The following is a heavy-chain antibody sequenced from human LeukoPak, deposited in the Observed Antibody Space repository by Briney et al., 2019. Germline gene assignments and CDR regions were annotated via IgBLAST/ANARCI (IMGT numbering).Heavy chain of an antibody. V-gene: IGHV3-48*01. CDR2: IDSSSSTI. J-gene: IGHJ5*02. CDR3: AREGTTTLYNWFDL. Sequence: PGGSLRLSCAASEFTFSTYSMNWVRQAPGKGLEWVSYIDSSSSTIYYADSVKGRFTISRDNVKNSLYLQMNSLRAEDTAIYYCAREGTTTLYNWFDLWGQGTLVTVSS. CDR1: EFTFSTYS. D-gene: IGHD4-11*01.